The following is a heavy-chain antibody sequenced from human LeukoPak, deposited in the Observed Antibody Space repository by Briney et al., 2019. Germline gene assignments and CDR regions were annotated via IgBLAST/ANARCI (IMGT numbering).Heavy chain of an antibody. CDR1: GFTFSSYS. Sequence: GGSLRLSCAASGFTFSSYSMNWVRQAPGKGLEWVSSISSSSSYIYYADSVKGRFTISRDNAKNSLYLQMNSLRAEDTAVYYCASKPGPGYDNSGYYPGDYWGQGTLVTVSS. CDR3: ASKPGPGYDNSGYYPGDY. CDR2: ISSSSSYI. V-gene: IGHV3-21*01. J-gene: IGHJ4*02. D-gene: IGHD3-22*01.